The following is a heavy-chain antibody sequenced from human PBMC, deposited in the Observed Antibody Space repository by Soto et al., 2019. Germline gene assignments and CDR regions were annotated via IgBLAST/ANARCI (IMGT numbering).Heavy chain of an antibody. Sequence: PSETLSLTCTVSGGSISSSSYYWGWIRQPPGKGLEWIGSIYYSGSTYYNPSLKSRVTISVDTSKNQFSLKLSSVTAADTAVYYCARHDIRGYYYDSSGYEPLGPFDIWGQGTMVTVSS. J-gene: IGHJ3*02. CDR2: IYYSGST. CDR1: GGSISSSSYY. V-gene: IGHV4-39*01. D-gene: IGHD3-22*01. CDR3: ARHDIRGYYYDSSGYEPLGPFDI.